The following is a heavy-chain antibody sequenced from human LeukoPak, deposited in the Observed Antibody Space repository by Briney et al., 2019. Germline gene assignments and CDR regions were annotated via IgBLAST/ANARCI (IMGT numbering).Heavy chain of an antibody. J-gene: IGHJ6*03. CDR1: GGSFSGYY. V-gene: IGHV4-34*01. Sequence: SGTLSLTCAVYGGSFSGYYWSWIRQPPGKGLEWIGEINHSGSTNYNPSLKSRVTILVDTSKNQFSLKLSSVTAADTAVFYCARHLDYGDYYYMDVWGKGTTVTISS. D-gene: IGHD4-17*01. CDR3: ARHLDYGDYYYMDV. CDR2: INHSGST.